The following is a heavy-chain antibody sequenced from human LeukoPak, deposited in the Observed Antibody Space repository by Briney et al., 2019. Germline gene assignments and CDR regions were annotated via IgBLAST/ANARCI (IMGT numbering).Heavy chain of an antibody. J-gene: IGHJ3*02. D-gene: IGHD3-3*01. V-gene: IGHV4-34*01. CDR2: INHSGST. CDR1: GGSFSGYY. CDR3: ARGIHYSDFWSGYYPRRDDAFDI. Sequence: SETLSLTCAVYGGSFSGYYWSWIRQPPGKGLEWIGEINHSGSTNYNPSLKSRVTISVDTSKNQFSLKLSSVTAADTAVYYCARGIHYSDFWSGYYPRRDDAFDIWGQGTMVTVSS.